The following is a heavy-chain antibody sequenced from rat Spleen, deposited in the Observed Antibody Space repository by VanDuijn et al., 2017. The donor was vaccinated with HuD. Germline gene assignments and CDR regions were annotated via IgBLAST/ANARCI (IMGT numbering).Heavy chain of an antibody. CDR1: GFTFSDYG. D-gene: IGHD4-3*01. CDR3: VRQDTSGYSNWFTY. CDR2: ISYGDSSGHSST. V-gene: IGHV5-29*01. Sequence: EVQLVESGGGLVQPGKSLKLSCAASGFTFSDYGMAWVRQAPKKGLEWVATISYGDSSGHSSTYYRDSVKGRFTISRDNAKNTQYLQMDSLRSEDTATYYCVRQDTSGYSNWFTYWGQGTLVTVSS. J-gene: IGHJ3*01.